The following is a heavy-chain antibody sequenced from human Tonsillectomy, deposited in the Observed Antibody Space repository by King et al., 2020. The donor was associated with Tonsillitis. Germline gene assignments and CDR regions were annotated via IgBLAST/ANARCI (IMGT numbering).Heavy chain of an antibody. J-gene: IGHJ4*02. CDR3: ARHRTTVSTSEY. D-gene: IGHD4-17*01. CDR2: LYYSGST. V-gene: IGHV4-39*07. Sequence: LQLQESGPGLVKPSETLSLTCTVSGGSISNSDYFWGWIRQPPGKGLEWIGSLYYSGSTYNNPSLKSRVTISVDTSKNQFSLKLSSATAADTAVYYCARHRTTVSTSEYWGQGTLVTVSS. CDR1: GGSISNSDYF.